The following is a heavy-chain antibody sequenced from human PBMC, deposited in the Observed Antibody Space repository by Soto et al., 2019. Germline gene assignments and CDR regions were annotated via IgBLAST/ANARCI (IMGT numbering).Heavy chain of an antibody. CDR1: GGSFSGYY. Sequence: SETLSLTCAVYGGSFSGYYWSWIRQPPGKGLEWIGEIDHSGSTNYNPSLKSRVTISVDTSKNQFSLKLSSVTAADTAVYYCARGGKHNNYYGSGTPGGDWFDPWGQGTLVTVSS. J-gene: IGHJ5*02. CDR3: ARGGKHNNYYGSGTPGGDWFDP. CDR2: IDHSGST. V-gene: IGHV4-34*01. D-gene: IGHD3-10*01.